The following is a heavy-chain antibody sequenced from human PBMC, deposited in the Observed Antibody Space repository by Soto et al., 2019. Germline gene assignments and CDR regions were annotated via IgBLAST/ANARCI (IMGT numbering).Heavy chain of an antibody. J-gene: IGHJ3*02. CDR3: AKDQGDTAMVPDM. CDR2: ISGSGGST. CDR1: GFTFSSYA. Sequence: VQLLESGGGLVQPGGSLRLSCAASGFTFSSYAMSWVRQAPGKGLEWVSAISGSGGSTYYADFVKGRFTISRDKSKNTVNLQMNSLRAEDTAVYYCAKDQGDTAMVPDMWGQGTMVTVSS. V-gene: IGHV3-23*01. D-gene: IGHD5-18*01.